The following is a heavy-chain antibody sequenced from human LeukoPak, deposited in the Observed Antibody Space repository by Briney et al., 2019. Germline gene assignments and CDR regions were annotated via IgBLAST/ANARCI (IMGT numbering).Heavy chain of an antibody. CDR1: GGSISSYY. D-gene: IGHD3-22*01. Sequence: SETLSLTCTVSGGSISSYYWSWIRQPPGKGLEWIGYIYYSGSTNYNPSLKSRVTISVDTSKNQFSLKLSSVTAAGTAVYYCARDITMINYWGQGTLVTVSS. CDR2: IYYSGST. CDR3: ARDITMINY. V-gene: IGHV4-59*01. J-gene: IGHJ4*02.